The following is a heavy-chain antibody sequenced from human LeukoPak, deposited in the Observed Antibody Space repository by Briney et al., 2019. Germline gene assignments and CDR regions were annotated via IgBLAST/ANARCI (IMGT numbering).Heavy chain of an antibody. D-gene: IGHD2-2*01. J-gene: IGHJ4*02. V-gene: IGHV3-48*03. CDR2: ISSSGSTK. Sequence: GGSLRLSCAASGFTFSKYEMNWDRQAPGKELEWVSYISSSGSTKYYADSVKGRFTISRDNAKNSLYLQMNSLRAEDTAVYYCARDNRGRTPEIDYWGQGTLVTVSS. CDR3: ARDNRGRTPEIDY. CDR1: GFTFSKYE.